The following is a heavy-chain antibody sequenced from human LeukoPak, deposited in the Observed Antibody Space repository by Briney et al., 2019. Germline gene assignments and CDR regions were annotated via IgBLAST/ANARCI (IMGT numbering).Heavy chain of an antibody. V-gene: IGHV3-11*04. CDR1: GFTFSDYY. Sequence: GGSLRLSCAASGFTFSDYYMSWIRQAPGKGLEWVSYISSSGSTIYYADSVKGRFTISRDNSKNTLYLQMNSLRAEDTAVYYCAKSVGNPRLDPWGQGTLVTVSS. CDR3: AKSVGNPRLDP. CDR2: ISSSGSTI. J-gene: IGHJ5*02.